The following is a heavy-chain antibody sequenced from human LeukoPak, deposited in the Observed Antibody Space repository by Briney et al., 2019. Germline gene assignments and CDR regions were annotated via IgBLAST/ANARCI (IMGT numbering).Heavy chain of an antibody. Sequence: PSETLSLTCTVSGGSISSYYWSWIRRPPGKGLEWIGYIYYSGSTNYNPSLKSRVTISVDTSKNQFSLKLSSVTAADTAVYYCAREKRGYLYYFDYWGQGTLVTVSS. J-gene: IGHJ4*02. CDR2: IYYSGST. CDR3: AREKRGYLYYFDY. CDR1: GGSISSYY. D-gene: IGHD5-18*01. V-gene: IGHV4-59*01.